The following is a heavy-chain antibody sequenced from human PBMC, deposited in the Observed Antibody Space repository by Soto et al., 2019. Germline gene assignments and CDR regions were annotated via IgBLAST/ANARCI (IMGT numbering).Heavy chain of an antibody. CDR2: IIPILGTA. V-gene: IGHV1-69*01. CDR1: GGTFSSYA. Sequence: QVQLVQSGAEVKKPGSSVTVSCKASGGTFSSYAIRWVRQAPGQGLEWMGGIIPILGTANYAQKFQGRVTITADEYTSTAYLELSSLRSEDTAVYYCARSMWELPNKFDYWGQGTLVTVSS. CDR3: ARSMWELPNKFDY. D-gene: IGHD1-26*01. J-gene: IGHJ4*02.